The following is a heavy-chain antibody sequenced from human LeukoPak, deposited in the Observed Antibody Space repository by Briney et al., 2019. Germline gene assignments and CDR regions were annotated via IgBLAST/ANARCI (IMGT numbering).Heavy chain of an antibody. CDR1: GGSFSGCY. J-gene: IGHJ5*02. D-gene: IGHD1-7*01. Sequence: PSETLSLTCAVYGGSFSGCYCSWIRQPPGKGLEWFGEINHSGSTNYNPSLKSRVTISVDTSKNQFSLKLSSVTAADTAVYYCARGMYNWSYEGDWFDPWGQGTLVTVSS. V-gene: IGHV4-34*01. CDR3: ARGMYNWSYEGDWFDP. CDR2: INHSGST.